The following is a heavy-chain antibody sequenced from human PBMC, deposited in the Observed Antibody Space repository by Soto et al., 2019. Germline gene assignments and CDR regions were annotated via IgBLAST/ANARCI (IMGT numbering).Heavy chain of an antibody. Sequence: PGESLKISCKGSGSSFPRYWIRWVRQMPAKGLAWMGIFYRGTYDTTYSQSVQGQVTNTADKSISTAYLQWSSLKASGTAMYYCARHFSHYDFWSGYPSPLHFDYWGQGTLVTVSS. CDR3: ARHFSHYDFWSGYPSPLHFDY. J-gene: IGHJ4*02. V-gene: IGHV5-51*01. CDR2: FYRGTYDT. D-gene: IGHD3-3*01. CDR1: GSSFPRYW.